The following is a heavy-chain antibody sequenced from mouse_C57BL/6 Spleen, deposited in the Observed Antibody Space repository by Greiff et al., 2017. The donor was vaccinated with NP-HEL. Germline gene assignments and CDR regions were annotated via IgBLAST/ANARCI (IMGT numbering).Heavy chain of an antibody. CDR3: ARGRLRDAMDY. CDR2: INPYNGGT. Sequence: EVQLQQSGPVLVKPGASVKMSCKASGYTFTDYYMNWVKQSHGKSLEWIGVINPYNGGTSYNQKFKGKATLTVDKSSSPADMELNSLTSDDSAVYYWARGRLRDAMDYWGQGTSVTVSS. V-gene: IGHV1-19*01. J-gene: IGHJ4*01. CDR1: GYTFTDYY. D-gene: IGHD2-4*01.